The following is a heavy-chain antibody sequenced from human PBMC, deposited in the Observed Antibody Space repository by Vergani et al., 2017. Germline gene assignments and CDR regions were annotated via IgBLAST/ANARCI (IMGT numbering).Heavy chain of an antibody. CDR3: AKGPFGSTSDPCYYYYGMDV. CDR2: ISYDGSNK. V-gene: IGHV3-30*18. D-gene: IGHD2-2*01. J-gene: IGHJ6*02. CDR1: GFTFSSYG. Sequence: QVQLVESGGGVVQPGRSLRLSCAASGFTFSSYGMHWVRQAPGKGLEWVAVISYDGSNKYYADSVTGRFTISRDNSKNTLYLQMNSLSAEDTAVFYCAKGPFGSTSDPCYYYYGMDVWGQGTTVTVSS.